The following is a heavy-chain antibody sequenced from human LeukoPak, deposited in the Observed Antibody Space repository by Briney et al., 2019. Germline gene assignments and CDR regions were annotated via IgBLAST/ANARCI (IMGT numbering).Heavy chain of an antibody. CDR1: GYTFTGYY. CDR2: INPNSGGT. CDR3: ARTHYYDSSGYRKKDYFFDY. Sequence: ASVKVCCKASGYTFTGYYMHWVRQAPGQGLEWMGWINPNSGGTNYAQKFQGRVTMTRDTSISTAYMELSRLRSDDTAVYYCARTHYYDSSGYRKKDYFFDYWGQGTLVTV. D-gene: IGHD3-22*01. J-gene: IGHJ4*02. V-gene: IGHV1-2*02.